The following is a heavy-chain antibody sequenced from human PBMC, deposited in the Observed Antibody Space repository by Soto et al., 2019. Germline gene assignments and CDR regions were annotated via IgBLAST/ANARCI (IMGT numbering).Heavy chain of an antibody. V-gene: IGHV1-69*17. CDR1: RGTFNSYA. Sequence: QALLEQSGAEMKKPGSSVTVSCKASRGTFNSYAISWVRQAPGQGLEWMGGIIPIFGLTNYAQKFQGRVTLTADKVTDTAYMEVSGLTSGDTAVYFCARDGVARCAGECSFNAFELWGRGTAVTVSS. CDR2: IIPIFGLT. J-gene: IGHJ3*01. D-gene: IGHD3-3*01. CDR3: ARDGVARCAGECSFNAFEL.